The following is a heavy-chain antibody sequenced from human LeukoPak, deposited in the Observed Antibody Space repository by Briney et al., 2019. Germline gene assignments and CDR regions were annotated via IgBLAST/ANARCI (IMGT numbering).Heavy chain of an antibody. V-gene: IGHV1-2*06. CDR1: GYTFTDYY. CDR3: ARAKEQTIAARYFDY. J-gene: IGHJ4*02. CDR2: INPDSGGT. Sequence: ASVKVSCKASGYTFTDYYIHWVRQAPGQGLEWIGRINPDSGGTNCAQKFQGRVTMTRDTSISTAYIELSSLRSDDTAVYYCARAKEQTIAARYFDYWGQGTLVTVSS. D-gene: IGHD6-6*01.